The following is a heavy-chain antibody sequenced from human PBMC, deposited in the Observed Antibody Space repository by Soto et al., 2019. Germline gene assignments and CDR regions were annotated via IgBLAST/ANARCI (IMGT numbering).Heavy chain of an antibody. CDR1: GFTFSSYG. D-gene: IGHD1-7*01. V-gene: IGHV3-30*18. J-gene: IGHJ6*02. Sequence: GGSLRLSCAASGFTFSSYGMHWVRQAPGKGLEWVAVISYDGSNKYYADSVKGRFTISRDNSKNTLYLQMNSLRAEDTAVYYCAKVITGTTPWLTFNYYYGMDVWGQGTTVTVSS. CDR3: AKVITGTTPWLTFNYYYGMDV. CDR2: ISYDGSNK.